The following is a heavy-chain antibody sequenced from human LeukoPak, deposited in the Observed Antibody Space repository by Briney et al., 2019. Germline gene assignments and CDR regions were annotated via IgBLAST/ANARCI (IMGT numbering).Heavy chain of an antibody. CDR1: GFTFSSYA. CDR3: ARGRGGDNSNWFDP. V-gene: IGHV3-23*01. Sequence: GSLRLSCAASGFTFSSYAMSWVRQAPGKGLEWVSAISGSGGSTYYADSVKGRFTISRDNAKNSLYLQMNSLRAEDTAVYYCARGRGGDNSNWFDPWGQGTLVTASS. D-gene: IGHD4-17*01. CDR2: ISGSGGST. J-gene: IGHJ5*02.